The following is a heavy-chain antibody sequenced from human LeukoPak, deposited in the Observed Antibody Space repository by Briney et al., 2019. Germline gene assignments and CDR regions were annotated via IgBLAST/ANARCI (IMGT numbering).Heavy chain of an antibody. D-gene: IGHD1-26*01. CDR3: ARGLVGATGYFDY. J-gene: IGHJ4*02. Sequence: ASVKVPCKASGYTFTSYYMHWVRQAPGQGLEWMGIIKPSGGSTSYAQKFQGRVTMTRDMSTSTVYMELSSLRSEDTAVYYCARGLVGATGYFDYWGQGTLVTVSS. CDR2: IKPSGGST. V-gene: IGHV1-46*01. CDR1: GYTFTSYY.